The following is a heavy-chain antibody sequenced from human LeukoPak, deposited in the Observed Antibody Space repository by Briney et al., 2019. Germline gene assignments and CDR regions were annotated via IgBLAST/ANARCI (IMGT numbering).Heavy chain of an antibody. V-gene: IGHV4-39*01. CDR3: AGGTAMVQGY. J-gene: IGHJ4*02. CDR2: IYYSGST. Sequence: SETLSLTCTVSGGSISSSSYYWGWIRQPPGKGLEWIGSIYYSGSTYYNPSLKSRVTISVDTSKNQFSLKLSSVTAADTAVYYCAGGTAMVQGYWGQGALVTVSS. CDR1: GGSISSSSYY. D-gene: IGHD5-18*01.